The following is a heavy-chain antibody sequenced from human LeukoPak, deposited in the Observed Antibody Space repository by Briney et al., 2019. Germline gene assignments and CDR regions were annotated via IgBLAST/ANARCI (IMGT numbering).Heavy chain of an antibody. V-gene: IGHV3-23*01. J-gene: IGHJ4*02. CDR3: AKGIRGVIIPFDY. D-gene: IGHD3-10*01. CDR2: ISGSGGST. CDR1: GFTFRSFA. Sequence: GGSLRLSCAASGFTFRSFAMSWVRQAPGKGLEWVSAISGSGGSTYYADSVKGRFTISRDNSKNTLYLQMNSLRAEDTAVYYCAKGIRGVIIPFDYWGQGTLVTVSS.